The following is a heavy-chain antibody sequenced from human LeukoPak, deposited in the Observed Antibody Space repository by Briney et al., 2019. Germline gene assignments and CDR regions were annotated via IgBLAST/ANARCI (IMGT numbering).Heavy chain of an antibody. V-gene: IGHV1-18*01. CDR2: ISAYNGNT. D-gene: IGHD3-22*01. CDR3: ARHVPKTYYYDSSGFFFDY. CDR1: GYTFTSYG. J-gene: IGHJ4*02. Sequence: ASVKVSCKASGYTFTSYGISWVRQAPGQGLEWMGWISAYNGNTNYAQKLQGRVTMTTDTSTSTAYMELRSLRSDDTAVYYCARHVPKTYYYDSSGFFFDYRGQGTLVTVSS.